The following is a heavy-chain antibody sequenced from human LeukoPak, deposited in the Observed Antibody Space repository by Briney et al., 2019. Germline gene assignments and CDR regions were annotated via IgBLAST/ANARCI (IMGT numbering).Heavy chain of an antibody. V-gene: IGHV4-39*01. J-gene: IGHJ6*03. CDR1: GGSITSSNYY. CDR2: IYYSGTT. D-gene: IGHD3-10*01. CDR3: ARQISDYYYYYMDV. Sequence: SETLSLTCTVSGGSITSSNYYWGWIRQPPGKGLESFGTIYYSGTTYYNPSLESRVTISEDTSKNQFSLTLRSVTAADTAVYYCARQISDYYYYYMDVWGKGTTVTVSS.